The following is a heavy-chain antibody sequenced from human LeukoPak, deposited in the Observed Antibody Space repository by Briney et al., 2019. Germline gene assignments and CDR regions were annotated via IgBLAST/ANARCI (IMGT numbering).Heavy chain of an antibody. CDR3: AKSYSYYYDSSWDY. CDR1: GFTFSSYS. CDR2: ISGSGGST. D-gene: IGHD3-22*01. J-gene: IGHJ4*02. Sequence: PGGSLRLSCAASGFTFSSYSMSWVRQAPGKGLEWVSAISGSGGSTYYADSVKGRFTISRDNSKNTLYLQMNSLRAEDTAVYYCAKSYSYYYDSSWDYWGQGTLVTVSS. V-gene: IGHV3-23*01.